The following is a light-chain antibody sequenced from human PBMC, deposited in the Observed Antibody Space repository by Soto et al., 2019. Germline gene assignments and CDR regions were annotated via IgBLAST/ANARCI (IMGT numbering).Light chain of an antibody. CDR2: KAS. CDR3: QQYNSYPWT. J-gene: IGKJ1*01. CDR1: QSISSW. V-gene: IGKV1-5*03. Sequence: DIQMTQSPSTLSASVGDRVTITCLASQSISSWLAWYQQKPGKAPKLLIYKASSLESGVPSRFSGSGSGTEFTLTISSLQPGDFATYYCQQYNSYPWTFGQGTKVDIK.